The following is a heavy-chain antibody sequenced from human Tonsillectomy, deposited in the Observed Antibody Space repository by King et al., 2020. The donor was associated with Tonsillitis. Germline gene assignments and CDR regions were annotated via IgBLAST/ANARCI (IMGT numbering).Heavy chain of an antibody. J-gene: IGHJ6*03. CDR2: IYPDDSNT. CDR1: GYIFANYW. V-gene: IGHV5-51*03. D-gene: IGHD1-14*01. CDR3: ARNHNMDV. Sequence: QLVQSGAEVKKPGESLKISCKGSGYIFANYWIAWVRQMPGKGLEWMGIIYPDDSNTRYSPSFQGQVTIPADKAISTAYLQWSSLKASDSAMYYCARNHNMDVWGKGTTVTVSS.